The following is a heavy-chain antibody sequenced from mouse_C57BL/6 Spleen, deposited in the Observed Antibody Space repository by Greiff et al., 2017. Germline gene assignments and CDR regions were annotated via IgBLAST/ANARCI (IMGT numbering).Heavy chain of an antibody. CDR3: TRGPTPVAGWDY. D-gene: IGHD1-1*01. CDR1: GYTFTDYE. V-gene: IGHV1-15*01. J-gene: IGHJ2*01. CDR2: IDPETGGT. Sequence: VQLQQSGAELVRPGASVTLSCKASGYTFTDYEMHWVKQTPVHGLEWIGAIDPETGGTAYNQKFKGKAILTADKSSSTAYMELRSLTSEDSAVYYCTRGPTPVAGWDYWGQGTTLTVSS.